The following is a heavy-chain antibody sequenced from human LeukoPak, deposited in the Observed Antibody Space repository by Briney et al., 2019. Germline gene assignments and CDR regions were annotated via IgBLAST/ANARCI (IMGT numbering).Heavy chain of an antibody. CDR1: GFTFDDFA. V-gene: IGHV3-9*01. Sequence: PGRSLRLSCAASGFTFDDFAMHWVRQAPGKGLEWVSGISWNSGTIDYADSVKGRFTISRDNSKNTLYLQMNSLRAEDTAVYYCAKASVPYYFDYWGQGTLVTVSS. CDR3: AKASVPYYFDY. CDR2: ISWNSGTI. J-gene: IGHJ4*02.